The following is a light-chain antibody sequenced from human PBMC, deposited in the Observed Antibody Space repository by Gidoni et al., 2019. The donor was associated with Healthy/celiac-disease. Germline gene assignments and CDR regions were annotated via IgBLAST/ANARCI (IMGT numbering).Light chain of an antibody. CDR2: AAS. Sequence: DIQMTQSPSSLSASVGDRVTITCRASQSISSYLNWYQQKPGKAPKLLIYAASSLQSGVPSRFSGSGSRTDFTLTSSSLQPEDFATYYCQQSYRTGTFGQGTKVEIK. CDR3: QQSYRTGT. V-gene: IGKV1-39*01. CDR1: QSISSY. J-gene: IGKJ1*01.